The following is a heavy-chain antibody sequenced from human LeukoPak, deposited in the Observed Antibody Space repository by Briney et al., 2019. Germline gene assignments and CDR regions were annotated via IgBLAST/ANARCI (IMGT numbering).Heavy chain of an antibody. D-gene: IGHD3-10*01. CDR2: IYPGDSDT. Sequence: GESLKISCKGSGYSFTSYWIGWVRQLPGKGLEWMGIIYPGDSDTRYSPSFQGQVTISADKSISTAYLQWSSLKASDTAMYYCARHRITMVRGVPPKGKDYYYYYMDVWGKGTTVTISS. CDR3: ARHRITMVRGVPPKGKDYYYYYMDV. J-gene: IGHJ6*03. V-gene: IGHV5-51*01. CDR1: GYSFTSYW.